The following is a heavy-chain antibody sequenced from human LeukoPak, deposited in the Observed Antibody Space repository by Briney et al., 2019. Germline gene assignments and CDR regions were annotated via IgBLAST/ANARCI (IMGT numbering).Heavy chain of an antibody. D-gene: IGHD6-13*01. CDR1: GSSIGRHY. Sequence: SETLSLTCSVSGSSIGRHYWTWIRQPPGKGLEWIGYTHFSGSSNYNPSLKSRATTSLDRTKNQISLTLTSVTAADTAVYFCARAKAAGSYDFWGQGTLVTVSS. V-gene: IGHV4-59*11. CDR2: THFSGSS. CDR3: ARAKAAGSYDF. J-gene: IGHJ4*02.